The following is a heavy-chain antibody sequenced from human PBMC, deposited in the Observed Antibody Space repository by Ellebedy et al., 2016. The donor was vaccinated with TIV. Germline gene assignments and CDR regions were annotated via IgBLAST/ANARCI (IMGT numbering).Heavy chain of an antibody. CDR1: GFSLRSYW. CDR3: ARRGSYGDYAVQVNSWFDR. Sequence: LSLTCVASGFSLRSYWMSWVRQAPGKGLEWVANIYQDGSTQYYVDSVKGRFTISRDNAKNSLFLQMNSLRVEDTAVYYCARRGSYGDYAVQVNSWFDRWGRGTLVSVSS. V-gene: IGHV3-7*01. J-gene: IGHJ5*02. D-gene: IGHD3-16*01. CDR2: IYQDGSTQ.